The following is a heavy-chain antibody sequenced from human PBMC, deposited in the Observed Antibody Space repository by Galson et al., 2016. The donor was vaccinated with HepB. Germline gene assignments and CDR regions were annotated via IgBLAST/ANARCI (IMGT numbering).Heavy chain of an antibody. V-gene: IGHV3-7*01. Sequence: SLRLSCAASGFTFYNYAMDWVRQAPGGGPEWVANINPDGSQTYYVDSVKGRFNISKDNAKNSLYLRMNSLRDDDTAVYYCARDPMRFAFDLWGQGTMVTVSS. CDR2: INPDGSQT. CDR3: ARDPMRFAFDL. J-gene: IGHJ3*01. CDR1: GFTFYNYA.